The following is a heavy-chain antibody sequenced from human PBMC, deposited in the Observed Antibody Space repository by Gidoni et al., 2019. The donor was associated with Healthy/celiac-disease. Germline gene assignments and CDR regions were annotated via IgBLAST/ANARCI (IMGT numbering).Heavy chain of an antibody. Sequence: EVQLLDSGGGLVQPGGSLRLSCAASGLTSSSYALCLVRQAPGKGLGWVTAISGSGGSTYYADSVKGRFTISRDNSKNTLYLQMNSLRAEDTAVYYCAKIGGSYGYGFDYWGQGTLVTVSS. CDR3: AKIGGSYGYGFDY. CDR2: ISGSGGST. J-gene: IGHJ4*02. CDR1: GLTSSSYA. V-gene: IGHV3-23*01. D-gene: IGHD5-18*01.